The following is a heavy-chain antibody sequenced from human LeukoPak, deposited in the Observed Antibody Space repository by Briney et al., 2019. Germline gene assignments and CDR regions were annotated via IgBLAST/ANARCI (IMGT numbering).Heavy chain of an antibody. CDR3: ATRYQPYISSYFSFDY. J-gene: IGHJ4*02. CDR1: GYSFTSYW. CDR2: IYPGDSDT. V-gene: IGHV5-51*01. D-gene: IGHD6-13*01. Sequence: GESLKISCKGSGYSFTSYWIGWVRQMPGKGLEWMGIIYPGDSDTRYSPSFQGQVTISADKSINTAYLQWSSLRASDTAMYFCATRYQPYISSYFSFDYWGQGTLVTVSS.